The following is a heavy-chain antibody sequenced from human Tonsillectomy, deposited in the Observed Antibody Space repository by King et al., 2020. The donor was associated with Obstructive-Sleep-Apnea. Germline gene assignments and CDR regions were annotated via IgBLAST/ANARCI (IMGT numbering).Heavy chain of an antibody. CDR2: IYYSGST. CDR3: ARGRTIAGDKYYFDY. J-gene: IGHJ4*02. V-gene: IGHV4-31*03. CDR1: GGSISSGGYY. Sequence: VQLQESGPGLVKPSQTLSLTCTVSGGSISSGGYYWSWIRQHPGKGLEWIGYIYYSGSTYYNPSLKSRVTISVDTSKNQVSLKLSSVTAADTAVYYCARGRTIAGDKYYFDYWGQGTLVTVSS. D-gene: IGHD6-13*01.